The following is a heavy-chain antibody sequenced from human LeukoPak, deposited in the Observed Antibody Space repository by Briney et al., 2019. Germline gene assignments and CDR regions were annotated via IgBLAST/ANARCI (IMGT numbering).Heavy chain of an antibody. CDR3: AKAITMVRGVTILDY. D-gene: IGHD3-10*01. Sequence: PGGSLRLSCAASGFTFSSYSMNWVRQAPGKGLEWVSSISSSSSYIYYADSVKGRFTISRDNAKNSLYLQMNSLRAEDTALYYCAKAITMVRGVTILDYWGQGTLVTVSS. J-gene: IGHJ4*02. CDR1: GFTFSSYS. V-gene: IGHV3-21*04. CDR2: ISSSSSYI.